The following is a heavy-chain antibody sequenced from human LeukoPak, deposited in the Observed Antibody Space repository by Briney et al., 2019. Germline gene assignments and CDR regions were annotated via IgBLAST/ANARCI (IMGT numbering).Heavy chain of an antibody. Sequence: GSLRLSCAASGFTFSDYALSWVRQAPGKGLEWIGEINHSGSTNYNPSLKSRVTISVDTSKNQFSLKLSSVTAADTAVYYCARVRSGSGAFDIWGQGTMVTVSS. V-gene: IGHV4-34*01. D-gene: IGHD3-10*01. CDR1: GFTFSDYA. J-gene: IGHJ3*02. CDR2: INHSGST. CDR3: ARVRSGSGAFDI.